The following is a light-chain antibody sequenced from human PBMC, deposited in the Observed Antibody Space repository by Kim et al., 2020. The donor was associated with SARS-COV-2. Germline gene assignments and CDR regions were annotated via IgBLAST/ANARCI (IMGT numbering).Light chain of an antibody. Sequence: GDRVTNTCRASQSISSWLAWYPQKPGKAPKLLIYDASSLESGVPSRFSGSGSGTEFTLTISSLQPDDFASYYCQQYNSYSRTFGQGTKVDIK. CDR3: QQYNSYSRT. CDR2: DAS. CDR1: QSISSW. V-gene: IGKV1-5*01. J-gene: IGKJ1*01.